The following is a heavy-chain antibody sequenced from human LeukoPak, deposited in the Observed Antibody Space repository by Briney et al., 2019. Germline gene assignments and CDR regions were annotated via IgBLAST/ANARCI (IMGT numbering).Heavy chain of an antibody. CDR2: ISYDGSNK. CDR3: AKELSADGHEGYFDY. Sequence: GGSLRLSCAASGFTFSNYNMNWVRQAPGKGLEWVAVISYDGSNKYYADSVKGRFTISRDNSKNTLYLQMNSLRAEDTAVYYCAKELSADGHEGYFDYWGQGILVTVSS. CDR1: GFTFSNYN. D-gene: IGHD1-26*01. J-gene: IGHJ4*02. V-gene: IGHV3-30*18.